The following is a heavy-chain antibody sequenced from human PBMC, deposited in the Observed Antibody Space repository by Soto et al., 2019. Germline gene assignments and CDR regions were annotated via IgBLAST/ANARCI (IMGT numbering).Heavy chain of an antibody. Sequence: SRRLSCAASGFTFTHYQIHCDSQAPGKGLAWVSCVNSDGSSTNYADAVKGRFTISRDNSKNMAYLQMNNLTVEDTGVYYCSKAGDWNSVHDFWGQGTLATVS. CDR3: SKAGDWNSVHDF. D-gene: IGHD1-7*01. CDR1: GFTFTHYQ. V-gene: IGHV3-74*01. CDR2: VNSDGSST. J-gene: IGHJ4*02.